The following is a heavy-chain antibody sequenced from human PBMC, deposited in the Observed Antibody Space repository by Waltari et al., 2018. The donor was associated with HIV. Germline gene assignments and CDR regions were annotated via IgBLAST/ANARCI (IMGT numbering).Heavy chain of an antibody. CDR1: CGPISTDTYY. J-gene: IGHJ4*02. D-gene: IGHD3-22*01. CDR3: ARQGYSDSSGYHYYVDY. V-gene: IGHV4-39*01. Sequence: QLQLQESGPGLAKPSETLSLTCTVSCGPISTDTYYWGWSGQRTGRGLEWIGGRYYSGSAYYNPSLKRRVTISIDTSKNQVALKLSSVTAADTAVYCCARQGYSDSSGYHYYVDYWGQGTLGTVSS. CDR2: RYYSGSA.